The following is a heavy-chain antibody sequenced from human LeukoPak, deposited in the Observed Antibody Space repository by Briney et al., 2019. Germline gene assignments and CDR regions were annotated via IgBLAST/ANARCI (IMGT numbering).Heavy chain of an antibody. Sequence: GGSLRLSCAASGFTFSSYGMHWVRQAPGKGLEWVAFIRYDGSNKYYADSVKGRFTISRDNSKNTLYLQMNSLRAEDTAVYYCAKDITLSAAADTIDYWGQGTLVTVSS. CDR3: AKDITLSAAADTIDY. V-gene: IGHV3-30*02. D-gene: IGHD6-13*01. CDR1: GFTFSSYG. J-gene: IGHJ4*02. CDR2: IRYDGSNK.